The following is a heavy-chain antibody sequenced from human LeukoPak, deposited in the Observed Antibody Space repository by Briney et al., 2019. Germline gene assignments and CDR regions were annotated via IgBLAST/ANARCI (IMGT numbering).Heavy chain of an antibody. CDR1: GFTFGTHA. D-gene: IGHD6-19*01. V-gene: IGHV3-23*01. CDR3: AKLAGIRGWYVYYFDY. CDR2: MSGRGDTT. Sequence: GGSLRLSCAASGFTFGTHAMTWVRQAPGKGLEWVSGMSGRGDTTYYADSVKGQFTISRDNSKDTLFLQMNSLRAEDTAVYYCAKLAGIRGWYVYYFDYWGQGTLVTVS. J-gene: IGHJ4*02.